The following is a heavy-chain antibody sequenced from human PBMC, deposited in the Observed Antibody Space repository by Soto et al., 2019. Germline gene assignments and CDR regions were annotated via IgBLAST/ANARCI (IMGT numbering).Heavy chain of an antibody. V-gene: IGHV3-23*01. D-gene: IGHD3-10*01. CDR2: IRGNGDGT. Sequence: VQLLESGGGLVPPGGSLRLSCAASGYTFSNYAMSWVRQAPGKGLEWVSTIRGNGDGTYYADSVKARFTISRDNSKNTLSLPMNSLRVEDTALYYCAAAGAGTFDLWGQGTMVTVSS. CDR1: GYTFSNYA. CDR3: AAAGAGTFDL. J-gene: IGHJ3*01.